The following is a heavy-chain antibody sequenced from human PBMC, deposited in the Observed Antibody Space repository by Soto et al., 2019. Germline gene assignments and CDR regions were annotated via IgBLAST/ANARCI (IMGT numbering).Heavy chain of an antibody. CDR1: GFSFRSYA. J-gene: IGHJ4*02. CDR2: MSYDGSDK. D-gene: IGHD2-2*01. Sequence: QVQLVESGGGVVQPGRSLRLSCAASGFSFRSYAMHWVRQAPGKGLEWVAVMSYDGSDKDYADSVKGRFTISRDNSKNTLYLKMRCLRAEDPAVYYWAGACLDTPALEYWGQGTLVTVSS. CDR3: AGACLDTPALEY. V-gene: IGHV3-30-3*01.